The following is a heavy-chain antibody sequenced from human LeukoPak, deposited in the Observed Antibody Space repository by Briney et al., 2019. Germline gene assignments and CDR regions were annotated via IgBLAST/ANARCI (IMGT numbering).Heavy chain of an antibody. D-gene: IGHD2-21*01. CDR1: GGSISSGNYY. J-gene: IGHJ4*02. V-gene: IGHV4-31*03. CDR2: IYNSRTI. Sequence: SETLSLTCTVSGGSISSGNYYWSWIRQLPGKGLEWIGYIYNSRTIYYNPSLKSRVTLSVDTSKNQFSLKLSSVSAADTAVYYCARENFYSFYFDYWGQGTLVTASS. CDR3: ARENFYSFYFDY.